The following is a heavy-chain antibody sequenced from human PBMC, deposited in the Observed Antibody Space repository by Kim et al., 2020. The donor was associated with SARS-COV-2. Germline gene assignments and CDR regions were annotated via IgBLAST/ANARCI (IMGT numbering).Heavy chain of an antibody. V-gene: IGHV3-30*04. CDR3: ARDDFDWLLGRYYYYYYGMDV. CDR1: GFTFSSYA. CDR2: ISYDGSNK. J-gene: IGHJ6*02. Sequence: GGSLRLSCAASGFTFSSYAMHWVRQAPGKGLEWVAVISYDGSNKYYADSVKGRFTISRDNSKNTLYLQMNSLRAEDTAVYYCARDDFDWLLGRYYYYYYGMDVWGQGTTVTVSS. D-gene: IGHD3-9*01.